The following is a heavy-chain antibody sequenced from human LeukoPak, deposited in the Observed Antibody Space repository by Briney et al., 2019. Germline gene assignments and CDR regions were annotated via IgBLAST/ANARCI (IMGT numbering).Heavy chain of an antibody. D-gene: IGHD3-3*02. V-gene: IGHV1-18*01. J-gene: IGHJ4*02. CDR1: GYTFTSYG. Sequence: ASVKVSCKASGYTFTSYGISWVRQAPGQGLEWMGWISAYNGNTNYAQKLQGRVTMTTDTSTSTAYMELRSLRSEDTAVYYCARAMHGRVALGYWGQGTLVTVSS. CDR3: ARAMHGRVALGY. CDR2: ISAYNGNT.